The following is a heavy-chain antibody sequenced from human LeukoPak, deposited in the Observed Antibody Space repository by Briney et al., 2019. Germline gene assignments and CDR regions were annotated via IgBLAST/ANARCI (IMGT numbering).Heavy chain of an antibody. D-gene: IGHD5-24*01. CDR2: ISYDGSNK. CDR1: GFTFSSYA. CDR3: AREDGYNYTYYYYYGMDV. J-gene: IGHJ6*02. Sequence: GRSLRLSCAASGFTFSSYAMHRVRQAPGKGLEWVAVISYDGSNKYYADSVKGRFTISRDNSKNTLYLQMNSLRAEDTAVYYCAREDGYNYTYYYYYGMDVWGQGTTVTVSS. V-gene: IGHV3-30*04.